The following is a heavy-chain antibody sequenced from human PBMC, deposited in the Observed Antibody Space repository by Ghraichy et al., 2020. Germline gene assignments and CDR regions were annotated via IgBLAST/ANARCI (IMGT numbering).Heavy chain of an antibody. Sequence: GGSLRLSCAASGFTFSSSWMSWVRQAPGKGLEWVANIKQDGSEKYYVDSVKGRFTISRDNAKNSLYLQMNSLRAEDTAVYYCARAGGHVLLWFGWGQGTLVTVSS. CDR3: ARAGGHVLLWFG. CDR1: GFTFSSSW. D-gene: IGHD3-10*01. J-gene: IGHJ4*02. CDR2: IKQDGSEK. V-gene: IGHV3-7*03.